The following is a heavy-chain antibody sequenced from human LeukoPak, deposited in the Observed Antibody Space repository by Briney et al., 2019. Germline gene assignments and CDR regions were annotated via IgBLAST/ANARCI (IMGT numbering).Heavy chain of an antibody. Sequence: GESLKISCKGSGYRFNAYWIAWVRQMPGKGLEWMGIIYPDDSDTRYSPSFQGQVTISADKSVRTAYLQWSSLKASDTAMYYCARPNITSYYDSRGYYAFDVWGQGTMLTVSS. CDR1: GYRFNAYW. CDR2: IYPDDSDT. V-gene: IGHV5-51*01. D-gene: IGHD3-22*01. J-gene: IGHJ3*01. CDR3: ARPNITSYYDSRGYYAFDV.